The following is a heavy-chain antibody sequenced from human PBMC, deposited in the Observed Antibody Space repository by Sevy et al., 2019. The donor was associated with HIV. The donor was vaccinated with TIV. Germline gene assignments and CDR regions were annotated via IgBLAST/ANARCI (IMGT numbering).Heavy chain of an antibody. CDR1: GGSISSYY. V-gene: IGHV4-4*07. J-gene: IGHJ3*02. CDR3: AREWEPPEVSAFDI. Sequence: SETLSLTCTVSGGSISSYYWGWIRQPAGKGLEWIGRIYTSGSTNYNPSLKSRVTMSVDTSKNQFSLKLSSVTAADTAVYYCAREWEPPEVSAFDIWGQGTMVTVSS. D-gene: IGHD1-26*01. CDR2: IYTSGST.